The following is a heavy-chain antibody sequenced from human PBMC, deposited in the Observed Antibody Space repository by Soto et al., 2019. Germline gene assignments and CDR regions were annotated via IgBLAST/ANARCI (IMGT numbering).Heavy chain of an antibody. CDR3: ARESYNSGWYHWFDP. Sequence: EVQLVESGGGLVQPGGSLRLSCAASGFTFSTYEMNWVRQAPGKGLEWVSYISDSGSPIYYADSVKGRFTISRDNAKNSLYLQMNSLRAEDTAVYYCARESYNSGWYHWFDPWGQGTLVTVSS. V-gene: IGHV3-48*03. D-gene: IGHD6-19*01. CDR2: ISDSGSPI. CDR1: GFTFSTYE. J-gene: IGHJ5*02.